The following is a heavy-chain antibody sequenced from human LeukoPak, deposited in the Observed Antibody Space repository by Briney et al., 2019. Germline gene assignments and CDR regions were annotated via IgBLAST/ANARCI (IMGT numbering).Heavy chain of an antibody. CDR2: INHSGST. J-gene: IGHJ4*02. D-gene: IGHD2-15*01. CDR1: GFTFSNAW. CDR3: ARGSGKYCSGGSCRRVYFDY. V-gene: IGHV4-34*01. Sequence: GSLRLSCAASGFTFSNAWMSWVRQPPGKGLEWIGEINHSGSTNYNPSLKSRVTISVDTSKNQLSLKLSSVTAADTAVYYCARGSGKYCSGGSCRRVYFDYWGQGTLVTVSS.